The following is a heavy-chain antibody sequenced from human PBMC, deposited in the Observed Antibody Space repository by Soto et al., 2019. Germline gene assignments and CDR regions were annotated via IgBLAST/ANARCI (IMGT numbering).Heavy chain of an antibody. J-gene: IGHJ5*02. CDR3: SILEGA. CDR2: SRNKAKSYST. CDR1: GLTFGDHY. Sequence: ESGGGLVQPGGSLTLSCAVSGLTFGDHYMEGVRQAPGKGLEWVARSRNKAKSYSTDFAASVKGRFTISRVESKNSLNLQMNSLMTEDTAVYYCSILEGAWGQGTLVTVSS. D-gene: IGHD2-21*01. V-gene: IGHV3-72*01.